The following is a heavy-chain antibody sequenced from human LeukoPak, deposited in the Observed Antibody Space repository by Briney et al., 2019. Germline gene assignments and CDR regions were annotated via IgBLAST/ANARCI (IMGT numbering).Heavy chain of an antibody. V-gene: IGHV1-18*01. D-gene: IGHD6-13*01. CDR3: ARSGPSSTLWYYYYMDV. J-gene: IGHJ6*03. CDR2: ISAYNGNT. Sequence: ASVKVSCKASGYTFTSYGISWVRQAPGQGLEWMGWISAYNGNTNYAQKLQGRVTMTTDTSTSTAYMELRSLRSDDTAVYYCARSGPSSTLWYYYYMDVWGKGTTVTVSS. CDR1: GYTFTSYG.